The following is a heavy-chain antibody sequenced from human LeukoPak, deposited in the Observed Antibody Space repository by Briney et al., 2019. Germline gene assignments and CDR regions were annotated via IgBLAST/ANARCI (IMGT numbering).Heavy chain of an antibody. J-gene: IGHJ4*02. Sequence: PGGSLRPSWAASGFTFSSYSMNWARQPPGKGREWVSSISRRSTYIYYADSVKARFTISRDNAKNPLYLKMNTLRAEDTAGYYCARGGTGDYWGIDYWGQGTLVTVSS. CDR3: ARGGTGDYWGIDY. V-gene: IGHV3-21*01. CDR1: GFTFSSYS. CDR2: ISRRSTYI. D-gene: IGHD4-17*01.